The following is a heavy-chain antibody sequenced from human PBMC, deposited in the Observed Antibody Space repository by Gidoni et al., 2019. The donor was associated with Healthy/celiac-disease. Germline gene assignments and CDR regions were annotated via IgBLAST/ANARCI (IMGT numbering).Heavy chain of an antibody. V-gene: IGHV4-59*08. D-gene: IGHD5-12*01. Sequence: QVQLQESGPGLVKPSETLSLPCTVSGGSISSYYWSWIRQPPGKGLEWIGYIYYSGSTNYNPSHKSRVTISVDTSKNQFSLKLSSVTAADTAVYYCARRGDGYNLGGDAFDIWGQGTMVTVSS. CDR2: IYYSGST. CDR1: GGSISSYY. J-gene: IGHJ3*02. CDR3: ARRGDGYNLGGDAFDI.